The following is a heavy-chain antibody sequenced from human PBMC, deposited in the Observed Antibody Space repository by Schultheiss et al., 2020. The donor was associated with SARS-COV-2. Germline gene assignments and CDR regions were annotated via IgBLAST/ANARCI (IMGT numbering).Heavy chain of an antibody. CDR2: ISGDGRST. J-gene: IGHJ6*02. D-gene: IGHD3-10*01. Sequence: GGSLRLSCSGSGFTFSSYGIHWVRQAPGKGLEYVSGISGDGRSTYYADSVKDRFTISRDKSKNTLYLQMNSLRTEDTAVYYCARDDGSGSYFAYYGMDVWGQGTTVTVSS. CDR1: GFTFSSYG. CDR3: ARDDGSGSYFAYYGMDV. V-gene: IGHV3-64*04.